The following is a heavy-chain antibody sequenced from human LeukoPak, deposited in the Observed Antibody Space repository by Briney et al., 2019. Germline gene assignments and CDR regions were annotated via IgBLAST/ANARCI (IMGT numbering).Heavy chain of an antibody. V-gene: IGHV1-69*05. CDR2: IIPIFGTA. CDR1: GGTFSSYA. J-gene: IGHJ3*02. CDR3: ARSGDPGHDAFDI. Sequence: SVKVPCKACGGTFSSYAISWVRQAPGQGLEWLGGIIPIFGTANYAQKFQGRVTMTRDTSTSTVYMELSSLRSEDTAVYYCARSGDPGHDAFDIWGQGTMVTVSS. D-gene: IGHD1-26*01.